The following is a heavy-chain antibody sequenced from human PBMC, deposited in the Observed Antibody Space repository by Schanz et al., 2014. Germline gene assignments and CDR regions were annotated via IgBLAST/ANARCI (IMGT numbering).Heavy chain of an antibody. Sequence: QVQLVQSGAEVKKPGSSVKVSCTASGGTFSSYTISWIRQAPGQGLEWMGKIIPIHGIVNYAQRFQDRVRITADKSTSTAYMELSSLRSDDTAVYYCARGGGPEDVFDIWGQGTILTVSP. CDR1: GGTFSSYT. CDR2: IIPIHGIV. V-gene: IGHV1-69*04. J-gene: IGHJ3*02. CDR3: ARGGGPEDVFDI. D-gene: IGHD5-12*01.